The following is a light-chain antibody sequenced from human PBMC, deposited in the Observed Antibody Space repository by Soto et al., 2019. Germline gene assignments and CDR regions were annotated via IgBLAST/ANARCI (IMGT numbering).Light chain of an antibody. V-gene: IGKV3-15*01. CDR2: GAS. J-gene: IGKJ1*01. CDR1: QSVSSN. Sequence: EIVMTQSPGTLSVSPGERATLSCRASQSVSSNLAWYQQKPGQAPRLLIYGASSRAAGIPARFSGSGSGTEFTLTISSLQPEDFAVYYCQQYNKWPPRTFGQGTKVEIK. CDR3: QQYNKWPPRT.